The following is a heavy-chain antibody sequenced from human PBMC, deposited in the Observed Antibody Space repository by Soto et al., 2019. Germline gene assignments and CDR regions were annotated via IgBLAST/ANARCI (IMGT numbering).Heavy chain of an antibody. CDR1: GGSISSGGYY. CDR2: IYYSGST. J-gene: IGHJ4*02. CDR3: ARVFRELGYCSGGSCYSIDY. Sequence: QVQLQESGPGLVKPSQTLSLTCTVSGGSISSGGYYWSWIRQHPGKGLEWIGYIYYSGSTYYNPSLKSRVTISVDTSKNQCSLKLSSVTAADTAVYYCARVFRELGYCSGGSCYSIDYWGQGTLVTVSS. V-gene: IGHV4-31*03. D-gene: IGHD2-15*01.